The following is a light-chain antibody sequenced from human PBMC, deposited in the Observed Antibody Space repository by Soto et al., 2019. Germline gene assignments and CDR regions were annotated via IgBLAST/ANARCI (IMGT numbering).Light chain of an antibody. CDR3: QQSDSTPYT. CDR2: DAS. J-gene: IGKJ2*01. Sequence: DIQMTQSPSSLYASVRDRVTITCRASQTISTYLNWYQQKPGKAPRLLIYDASSLLSGVPSRFSGSGSGTDFTLTIASLQPEDFSYYYCQQSDSTPYTFGQGTKVEI. CDR1: QTISTY. V-gene: IGKV1-39*01.